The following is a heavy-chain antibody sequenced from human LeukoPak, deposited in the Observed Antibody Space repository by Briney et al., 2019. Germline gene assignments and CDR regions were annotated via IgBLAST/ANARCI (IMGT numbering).Heavy chain of an antibody. Sequence: SVKVSCKASGFTFTTSAIQWVRQARGQRLEWIGWIFGGSGNTNYAQKFQERVTITRDMSTSTAYMELSSLSSEDTAVFYCAADPDYNGNGDAFDFWGQGTMVTVSS. CDR3: AADPDYNGNGDAFDF. CDR1: GFTFTTSA. V-gene: IGHV1-58*02. CDR2: IFGGSGNT. J-gene: IGHJ3*01. D-gene: IGHD4-23*01.